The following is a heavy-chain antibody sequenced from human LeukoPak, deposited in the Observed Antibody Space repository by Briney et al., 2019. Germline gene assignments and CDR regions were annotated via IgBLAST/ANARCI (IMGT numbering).Heavy chain of an antibody. V-gene: IGHV4-39*01. Sequence: SETLSLTCTVSGGSISSSAYYWGWIRQPPGKGLEWIGSIYYSGSTYYNPSLKSRVTISIDTSKNQFSLKLTSVTAADTAVYYCARRDLVVAFDPWGQGTLVTVSS. CDR1: GGSISSSAYY. D-gene: IGHD2-21*01. CDR3: ARRDLVVAFDP. CDR2: IYYSGST. J-gene: IGHJ5*02.